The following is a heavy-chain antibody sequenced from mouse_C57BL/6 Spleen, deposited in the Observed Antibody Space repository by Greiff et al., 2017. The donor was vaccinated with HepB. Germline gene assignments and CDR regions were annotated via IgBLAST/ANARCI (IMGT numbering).Heavy chain of an antibody. D-gene: IGHD1-1*02. J-gene: IGHJ4*01. V-gene: IGHV5-9-1*02. CDR3: TRGGGNVDYYAMDY. CDR2: ISSGGDYI. Sequence: EVMLVESGAGLVKPGGSLKLSCAASGFTFSSYAMSWVRQTPEKRLEWVAYISSGGDYIYYADTVKGRFTISRDNARNTLYLQMSSLKSEDTAMYYCTRGGGNVDYYAMDYWGQGTSVTVSS. CDR1: GFTFSSYA.